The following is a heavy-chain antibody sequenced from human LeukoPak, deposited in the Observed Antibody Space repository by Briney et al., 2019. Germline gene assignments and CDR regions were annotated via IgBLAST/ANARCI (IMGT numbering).Heavy chain of an antibody. CDR3: ARVGLRFLEWFNFDY. V-gene: IGHV3-21*01. D-gene: IGHD3-3*01. CDR1: GFTFSSYS. Sequence: GGSLRLSCAASGFTFSSYSMNWVRQAPGKGLEWVSSISSSSYIYYADSVKGRFTISRDNAKNSLYLQMNSLRAEDTAVYYCARVGLRFLEWFNFDYWGQGTLVTVSS. J-gene: IGHJ4*02. CDR2: ISSSSYI.